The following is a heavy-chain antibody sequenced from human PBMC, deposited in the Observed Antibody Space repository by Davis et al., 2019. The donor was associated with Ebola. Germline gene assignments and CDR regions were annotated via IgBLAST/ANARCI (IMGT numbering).Heavy chain of an antibody. V-gene: IGHV1-69*13. CDR1: GGTFSSYA. CDR2: IIPIFGTA. D-gene: IGHD2-21*02. Sequence: SVKVSCKASGGTFSSYAISWVRQAPGQGLEWMGGIIPIFGTANYAQKFQGRVTITADESTSTAYMELSSLRSEDTAVYYCAGYPCGGDCYYPPAYWYFDLWGRGTLVTVSS. CDR3: AGYPCGGDCYYPPAYWYFDL. J-gene: IGHJ2*01.